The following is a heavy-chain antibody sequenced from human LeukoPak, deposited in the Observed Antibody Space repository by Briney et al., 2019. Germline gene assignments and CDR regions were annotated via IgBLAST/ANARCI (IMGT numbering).Heavy chain of an antibody. J-gene: IGHJ4*02. D-gene: IGHD6-6*01. V-gene: IGHV1-46*01. CDR2: IDPTGGST. CDR1: GYTFPSYF. Sequence: ASVKVSCKASGYTFPSYFMHWVRQAPGQGLEWMGIIDPTGGSTTYAQKFQGRVTMTRDTSTSTVYMELSSLRSDDTAVYYCARTAARRFDYWGQGTLVTVSS. CDR3: ARTAARRFDY.